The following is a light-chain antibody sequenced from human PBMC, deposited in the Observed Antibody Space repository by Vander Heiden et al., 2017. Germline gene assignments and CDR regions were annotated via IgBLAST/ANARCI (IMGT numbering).Light chain of an antibody. CDR1: SAHIGNNY. Sequence: QSVLTQPPSVSAAPGQQVTISCSGSSAHIGNNYVSWYQQFPGTAPKVLIYDNNKRPSGIPDRFSGSKSGTSATLGITGLQTGDEADYFCGTWDSSLSAWVFGGGTKLTVL. J-gene: IGLJ3*02. CDR2: DNN. CDR3: GTWDSSLSAWV. V-gene: IGLV1-51*01.